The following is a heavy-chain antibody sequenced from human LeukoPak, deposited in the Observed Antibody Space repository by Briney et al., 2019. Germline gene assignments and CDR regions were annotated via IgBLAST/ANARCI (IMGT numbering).Heavy chain of an antibody. Sequence: ASVKVSCKASGYTFTSFHINWVRQATGQGLEWMGCMNPNSGDTAYAHKFQGRITMTRSTSITTAYMELSSLRSEDTAVYYCATRRRAGAAPSAFDIWGQGTMVTVSS. CDR1: GYTFTSFH. CDR3: ATRRRAGAAPSAFDI. V-gene: IGHV1-8*01. CDR2: MNPNSGDT. D-gene: IGHD7-27*01. J-gene: IGHJ3*02.